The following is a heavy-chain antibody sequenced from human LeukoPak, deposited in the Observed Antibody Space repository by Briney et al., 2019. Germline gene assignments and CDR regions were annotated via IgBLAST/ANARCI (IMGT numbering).Heavy chain of an antibody. V-gene: IGHV4-38-2*01. CDR3: ARCSGSYGAFWFDP. CDR2: IFHSGST. Sequence: ETLSLTCAVSGYSISSNYYWGWIRQPPGKGLEWIGSIFHSGSTYYNPSLKSRVTISVDTSKNQFSLKLSSVAAADTAVYYCARCSGSYGAFWFDPWGPGTLVTVSS. CDR1: GYSISSNYY. D-gene: IGHD1-26*01. J-gene: IGHJ5*02.